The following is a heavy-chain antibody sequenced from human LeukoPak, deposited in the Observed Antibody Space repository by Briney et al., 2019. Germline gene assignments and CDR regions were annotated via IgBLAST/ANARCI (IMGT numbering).Heavy chain of an antibody. CDR3: AREDSADVDF. CDR1: GFTFRNHE. J-gene: IGHJ4*02. CDR2: ISKSSTAI. Sequence: GGSLRLSCAASGFTFRNHEMNWVRQAPGKGLEWVSGISKSSTAIYYADSVRGRFTISRDDAKSSLYLHMNALRAEDTAVYYCAREDSADVDFWGQGTLVTVSS. D-gene: IGHD1-26*01. V-gene: IGHV3-48*03.